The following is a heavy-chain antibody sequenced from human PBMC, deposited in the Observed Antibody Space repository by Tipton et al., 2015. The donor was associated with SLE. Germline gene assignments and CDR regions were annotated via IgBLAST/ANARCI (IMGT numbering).Heavy chain of an antibody. D-gene: IGHD3-10*01. CDR1: GGSFGGYY. V-gene: IGHV4-34*01. Sequence: TLSLTCSIYGGSFGGYYWSWIRQPPRKGLEWIGDINHGGSTNYNPSLKSRVTISVDTSKSQFSLQLTSVTAADTAVYYCAGESGEIAFDIWGQGTMVTVSS. J-gene: IGHJ3*02. CDR3: AGESGEIAFDI. CDR2: INHGGST.